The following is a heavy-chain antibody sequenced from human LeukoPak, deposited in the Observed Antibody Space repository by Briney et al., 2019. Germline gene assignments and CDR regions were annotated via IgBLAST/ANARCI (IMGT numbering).Heavy chain of an antibody. CDR3: AGGSGSSDY. Sequence: QVQLQESGPGLVKPSETLSLTCTMSGGSIGSSYWWWIRKAPWEGLEWIGYIYYSGSTTYNPSLKSRVTISLDTSKNQFSLKLRSVTAADTAVYYCAGGSGSSDYWGQGTLVTVSS. J-gene: IGHJ4*02. CDR2: IYYSGST. D-gene: IGHD1-26*01. CDR1: GGSIGSSY. V-gene: IGHV4-59*01.